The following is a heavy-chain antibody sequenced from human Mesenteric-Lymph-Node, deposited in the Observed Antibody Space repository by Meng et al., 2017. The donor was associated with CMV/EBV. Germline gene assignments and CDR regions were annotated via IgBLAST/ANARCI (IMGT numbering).Heavy chain of an antibody. V-gene: IGHV3-43*01. CDR3: AKAIGDATLAD. Sequence: GESLKISCAASGFTFDDYTMHWVRQVPGKGLEWVSVISWDGGSTDYADSAKGRFTISRDNSKNSLYLQINSLRSEDSALYYCAKAIGDATLADWGQGTLVTVSS. CDR2: ISWDGGST. D-gene: IGHD3-10*01. CDR1: GFTFDDYT. J-gene: IGHJ4*02.